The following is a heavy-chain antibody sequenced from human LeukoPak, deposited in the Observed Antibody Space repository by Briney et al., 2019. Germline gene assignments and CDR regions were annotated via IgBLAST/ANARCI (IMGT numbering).Heavy chain of an antibody. CDR1: GYSFTSYW. J-gene: IGHJ4*02. V-gene: IGHV5-51*01. Sequence: GESLKISCKGSGYSFTSYWIGWVRQMPGKGLEWMGIIYPGDSDTRYSPSFQGQVTISADKSISTAYLQWSSLKASDTAMYYCARHAFAYYDSSGYSLGYFDYWGQGTLITVSS. CDR3: ARHAFAYYDSSGYSLGYFDY. CDR2: IYPGDSDT. D-gene: IGHD3-22*01.